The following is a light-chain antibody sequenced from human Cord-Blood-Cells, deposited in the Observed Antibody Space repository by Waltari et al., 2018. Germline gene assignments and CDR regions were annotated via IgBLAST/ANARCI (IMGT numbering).Light chain of an antibody. CDR1: SSNIGAGYD. V-gene: IGLV1-40*01. J-gene: IGLJ3*02. CDR3: QSYDSSLSGSV. CDR2: GDR. Sequence: QSVLTQPPSVSGAPGQRVTISCTGSSSNIGAGYDVHWYQQLPGTAPKLLIYGDRCRPSGVPDRFSGSKSGTSASLAITGLQAEDEADYYCQSYDSSLSGSVFGGGTKLTVL.